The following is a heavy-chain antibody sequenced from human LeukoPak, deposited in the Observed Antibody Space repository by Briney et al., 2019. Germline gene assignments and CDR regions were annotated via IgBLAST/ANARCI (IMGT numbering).Heavy chain of an antibody. V-gene: IGHV4-34*01. Sequence: PSETLSLTCAVYGGSFSGYYWSWIRQPPGKGLEWIGEINHSGSTNYNPSLKSRVTISVDTSKNQFSLKLSSVTAADTAVYYCARGHMNDPIVVVPAALPSSYGMDVWGQGTTVTVSS. J-gene: IGHJ6*02. CDR1: GGSFSGYY. D-gene: IGHD2-2*01. CDR3: ARGHMNDPIVVVPAALPSSYGMDV. CDR2: INHSGST.